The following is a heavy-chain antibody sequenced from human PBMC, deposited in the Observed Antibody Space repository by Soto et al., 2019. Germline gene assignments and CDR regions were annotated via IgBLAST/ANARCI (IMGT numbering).Heavy chain of an antibody. Sequence: ASVKVSCKASGYTFPNYGITWVRQAPGQGLEWMGWISAYKTNIKYAQKFQGRVTLTTDTSTSTAYMELRSLRSGDTAIYYCVRDLDGSGAYYTDFWGQGXLVTVYS. CDR3: VRDLDGSGAYYTDF. D-gene: IGHD3-10*01. V-gene: IGHV1-18*01. CDR2: ISAYKTNI. CDR1: GYTFPNYG. J-gene: IGHJ4*02.